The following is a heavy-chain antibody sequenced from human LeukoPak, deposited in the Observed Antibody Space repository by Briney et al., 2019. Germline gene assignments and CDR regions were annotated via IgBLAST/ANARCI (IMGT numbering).Heavy chain of an antibody. Sequence: KPSETLSLTCAVYGGSFSGYYWSWIRQPPGKGLEWIGEINHSGSTNYNPSLKSRVTISVDTSKNQFSLKLSSVTAADTAVYYCATAYYDILTGYYENDYWGQGTLVTVSS. CDR2: INHSGST. CDR1: GGSFSGYY. D-gene: IGHD3-9*01. CDR3: ATAYYDILTGYYENDY. J-gene: IGHJ4*02. V-gene: IGHV4-34*01.